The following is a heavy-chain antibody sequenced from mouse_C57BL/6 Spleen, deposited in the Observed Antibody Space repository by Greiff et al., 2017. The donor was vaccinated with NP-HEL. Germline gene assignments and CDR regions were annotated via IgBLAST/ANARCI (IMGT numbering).Heavy chain of an antibody. CDR1: GYTFTSYW. D-gene: IGHD1-1*01. CDR3: AREDYGSSYEFAY. Sequence: QVQLQQPGAELVKPGASVQMSCKASGYTFTSYWITWVKPRPGQGLEWIGDIYPGSGSTNYNEKFKGKATLTVDTSSSTAYMQLSSLTSEDSAVDYCAREDYGSSYEFAYWGQGTLVTVSA. J-gene: IGHJ3*01. V-gene: IGHV1-55*01. CDR2: IYPGSGST.